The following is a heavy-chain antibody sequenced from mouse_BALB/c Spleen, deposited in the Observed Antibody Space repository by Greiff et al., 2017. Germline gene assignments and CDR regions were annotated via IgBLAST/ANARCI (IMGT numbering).Heavy chain of an antibody. D-gene: IGHD2-3*01. CDR2: ISDGGSYT. CDR1: GFTFSDYY. Sequence: EVQLVESGGGLVKPGGSLKLSCAASGFTFSDYYMYWVRQTPEKRLEWVATISDGGSYTYYPDSVKGRFTISRDNAKNTLYLQMSSLKSEDTAMYYCTREDGYYAMDYWGQGTSVTVSS. V-gene: IGHV5-4*02. CDR3: TREDGYYAMDY. J-gene: IGHJ4*01.